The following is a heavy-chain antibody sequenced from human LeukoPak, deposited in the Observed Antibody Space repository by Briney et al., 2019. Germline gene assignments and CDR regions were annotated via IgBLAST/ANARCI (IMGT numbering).Heavy chain of an antibody. CDR2: IRSKANSYAT. Sequence: GGSLRLSCAASGFTFSGSAMHWVRPASGKGLEWVGRIRSKANSYATAYAASVKGRFTISRDDSKNTAYLQMNSLKTEDTAVYYCTRLIDQSSDYYYGMDVWGQGTTVTVSS. V-gene: IGHV3-73*01. D-gene: IGHD3-10*01. J-gene: IGHJ6*02. CDR1: GFTFSGSA. CDR3: TRLIDQSSDYYYGMDV.